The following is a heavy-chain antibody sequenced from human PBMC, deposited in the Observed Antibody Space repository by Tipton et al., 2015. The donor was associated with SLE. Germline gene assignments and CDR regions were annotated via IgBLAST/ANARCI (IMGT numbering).Heavy chain of an antibody. CDR1: GYSFTSYW. Sequence: VQLVQSGAEVKKPGESLKISCKGSGYSFTSYWIGWVRQMPGKGLEWMGIIYPGDSDTRYSPSFQGQVTISADKSISTAYLQWSSLKASDTARYYCARLTTLLGYGSGGSCRSAFDIWGQGTMVTVSS. V-gene: IGHV5-51*03. D-gene: IGHD2-15*01. CDR2: IYPGDSDT. J-gene: IGHJ3*02. CDR3: ARLTTLLGYGSGGSCRSAFDI.